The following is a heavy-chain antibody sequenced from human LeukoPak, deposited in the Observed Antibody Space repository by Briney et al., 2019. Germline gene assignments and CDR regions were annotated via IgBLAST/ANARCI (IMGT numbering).Heavy chain of an antibody. CDR3: ARGGHSSGWYRTYFDY. D-gene: IGHD6-19*01. J-gene: IGHJ4*02. Sequence: PSETLSLTCTVSGGSISSSSYYWGWLRQPPGKGLEWIGSIYYSGSTYYNPSLKSRVTISVDTSKNQFSLKLSSVTAADTAVYYCARGGHSSGWYRTYFDYWGQGTLVTVSS. CDR2: IYYSGST. V-gene: IGHV4-39*07. CDR1: GGSISSSSYY.